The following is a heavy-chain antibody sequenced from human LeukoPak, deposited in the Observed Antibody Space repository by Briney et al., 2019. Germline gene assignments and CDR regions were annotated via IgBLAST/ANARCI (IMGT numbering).Heavy chain of an antibody. J-gene: IGHJ4*02. CDR1: GYAFITFG. Sequence: GASVKVSCKASGYAFITFGISWVRQAPGQGLEWLGWISTYHGTTKYAQKIQERVTMTADTSTDTAYMELRSLRSEDTAVYYCARPKDGSNPNFFDSWGQGTQVTVSS. D-gene: IGHD5-24*01. CDR3: ARPKDGSNPNFFDS. V-gene: IGHV1-18*01. CDR2: ISTYHGTT.